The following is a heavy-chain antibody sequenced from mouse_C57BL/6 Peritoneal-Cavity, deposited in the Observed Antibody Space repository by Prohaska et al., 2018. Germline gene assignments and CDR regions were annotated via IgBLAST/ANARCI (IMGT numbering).Heavy chain of an antibody. CDR3: MRHSSSWDFEI. J-gene: IGHJ1*03. D-gene: IGHD2-5*01. V-gene: IGHV11-2*01. Sequence: EVQLLETGGGLVQPGGPRGLSCEGSGFTFSGFWMSWVRQTTGKTLEWIGDINSDGSAINYAPSIKDRFTIFRDNDKSTLYLQLSNVRSDDTASYFSMRHSSSWDFEIWGTVPTVTVSS. CDR1: GFTFSGFW. CDR2: INSDGSAI.